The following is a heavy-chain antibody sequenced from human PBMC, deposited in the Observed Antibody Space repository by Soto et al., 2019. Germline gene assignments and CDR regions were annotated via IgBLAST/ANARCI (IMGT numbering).Heavy chain of an antibody. CDR1: GFTFSSYG. Sequence: LRLSCAASGFTFSSYGMHWVRQAPVKGLEWVAVISYDGSNKYYADSVKGRFTISRDNSKNTLYLQMNSLRAEDTAVYYCAKRASRDYGDYGMEVWGQGAKVTVSS. CDR2: ISYDGSNK. D-gene: IGHD4-17*01. J-gene: IGHJ6*02. V-gene: IGHV3-30*18. CDR3: AKRASRDYGDYGMEV.